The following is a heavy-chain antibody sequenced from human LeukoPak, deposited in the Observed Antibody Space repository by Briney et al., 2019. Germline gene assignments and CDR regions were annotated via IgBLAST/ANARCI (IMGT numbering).Heavy chain of an antibody. CDR2: IYYSGST. D-gene: IGHD1-26*01. CDR3: ARAFPPSMVGGTRVGAFDI. J-gene: IGHJ3*02. V-gene: IGHV4-59*01. CDR1: CGYISRYY. Sequence: PSETLSLTCIGFCGYISRYYWSGIRQPPGKGLEWIGYIYYSGSTNYNPSLKSRVTISVDTSKNQFSRKLSSVTAADTAVYYWARAFPPSMVGGTRVGAFDIWCQGTMVTVSS.